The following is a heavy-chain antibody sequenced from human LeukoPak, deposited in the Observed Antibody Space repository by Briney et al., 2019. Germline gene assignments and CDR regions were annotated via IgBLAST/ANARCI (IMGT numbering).Heavy chain of an antibody. CDR2: ISYDGSNK. D-gene: IGHD3-22*01. Sequence: PGGSLRLSCAASGFTFSSYAMHWVRQAPGKGLEWVAVISYDGSNKYYADSVKGRFTISRDNSKNTLYLQMNSLRAEDTAVYYCAREQYYDSSGNDYWGQGTLVTVSS. J-gene: IGHJ4*02. CDR3: AREQYYDSSGNDY. V-gene: IGHV3-30-3*01. CDR1: GFTFSSYA.